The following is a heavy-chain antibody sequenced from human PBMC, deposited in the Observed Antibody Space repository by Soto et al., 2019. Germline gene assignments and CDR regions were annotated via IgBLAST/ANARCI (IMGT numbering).Heavy chain of an antibody. CDR3: AKVLSRSYYYYYGMDV. V-gene: IGHV3-23*01. CDR2: ISGSGGSA. CDR1: GFTFSSCA. D-gene: IGHD6-13*01. J-gene: IGHJ6*02. Sequence: PGGSLRLSCAASGFTFSSCAMSWVRQAPGKGLEWVSAISGSGGSAYYADSVKGRFTISRDNSKNTLYLQMNSLRAEDTAVYYCAKVLSRSYYYYYGMDVWGQGTTVTVSS.